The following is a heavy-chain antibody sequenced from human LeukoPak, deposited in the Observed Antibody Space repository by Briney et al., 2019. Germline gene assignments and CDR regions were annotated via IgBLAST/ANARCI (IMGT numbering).Heavy chain of an antibody. J-gene: IGHJ4*02. Sequence: SETLSLTCAVSGGSISSSNWWTWVRQPPGKGLEWIGEIYYSGTTKYNASLNSRVTISVDRSMNQFSLKLTSATAADTAVYYCARDRGYCDGGSCYVFDSWGQGTLVTVSS. V-gene: IGHV4-4*02. CDR1: GGSISSSNW. CDR2: IYYSGTT. CDR3: ARDRGYCDGGSCYVFDS. D-gene: IGHD2-15*01.